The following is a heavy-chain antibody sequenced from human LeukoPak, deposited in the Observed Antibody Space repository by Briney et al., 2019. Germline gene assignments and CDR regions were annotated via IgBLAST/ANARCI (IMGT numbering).Heavy chain of an antibody. Sequence: ASVKVSCKASGYTFTGYHMHWVRQAPGQGLEWMGWINPNSGGTNYAQKFQGRVTMTRDTSISTAYMELSRLRFDDTAVYYCLVDGSGTYTGLDHWGQGTLVAVSS. J-gene: IGHJ4*02. CDR2: INPNSGGT. D-gene: IGHD3-10*01. V-gene: IGHV1-2*02. CDR3: LVDGSGTYTGLDH. CDR1: GYTFTGYH.